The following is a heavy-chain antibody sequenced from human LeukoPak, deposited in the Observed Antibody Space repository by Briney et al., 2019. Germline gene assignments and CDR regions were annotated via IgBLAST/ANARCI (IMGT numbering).Heavy chain of an antibody. CDR1: GFTVSSNY. J-gene: IGHJ4*02. CDR3: ARDVFRNYYDSSGYYSDY. V-gene: IGHV3-53*01. D-gene: IGHD3-22*01. CDR2: IYSGGST. Sequence: GGPLRLSCAASGFTVSSNYMSWVRQAPGKGLEWVSVIYSGGSTYYADSVKGRFTISRDNSKNTLYLQMNSLRAEDTAVYYCARDVFRNYYDSSGYYSDYWGQGTLVTVSS.